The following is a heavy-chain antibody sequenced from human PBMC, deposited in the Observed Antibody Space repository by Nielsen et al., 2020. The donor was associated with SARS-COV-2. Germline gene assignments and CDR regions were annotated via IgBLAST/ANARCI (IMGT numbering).Heavy chain of an antibody. CDR2: ISGRDTP. V-gene: IGHV3-23*01. D-gene: IGHD4-17*01. CDR1: PFTLSGYA. CDR3: ASHRAGDVAYYYYLDV. J-gene: IGHJ6*03. Sequence: GGPLRLPCAPSPFTLSGYAMTWVRQAPGKGLEWVPTISGRDTPHYGDTVQGRFTISSDTVQNTLSLQMKGLRVEDTAVYYCASHRAGDVAYYYYLDVWGKGTTVTVSS.